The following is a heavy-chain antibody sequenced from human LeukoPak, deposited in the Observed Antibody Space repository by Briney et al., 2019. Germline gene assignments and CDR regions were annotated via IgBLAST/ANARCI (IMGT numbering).Heavy chain of an antibody. D-gene: IGHD3-10*01. CDR1: GYTFTGYY. CDR3: ARGKYIPWFGEAPSNWFDP. Sequence: ASVKVSCKASGYTFTGYYMHWVRQAPGQGLEWMGWINPNSGGTNYAQKFQGRVTMTRDTSISTAYMELSRLTSDDTAVYYCARGKYIPWFGEAPSNWFDPWGQGTLVTVSS. V-gene: IGHV1-2*02. CDR2: INPNSGGT. J-gene: IGHJ5*02.